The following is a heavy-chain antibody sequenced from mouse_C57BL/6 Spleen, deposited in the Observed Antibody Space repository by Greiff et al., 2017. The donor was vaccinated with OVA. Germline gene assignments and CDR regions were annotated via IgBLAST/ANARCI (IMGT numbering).Heavy chain of an antibody. CDR1: GYTFTSYW. CDR2: IHPNSGST. D-gene: IGHD2-1*01. J-gene: IGHJ4*01. Sequence: QVQLQQSGAELVKPGASVKLSCKASGYTFTSYWMHWVKQRPGQGLEWIGMIHPNSGSTNYNEKFKSKATLTVDKSSSTAYMQLSSLTSEDSAVYYCARSGNYPYAMDYWGQGTSVTVSS. V-gene: IGHV1-64*01. CDR3: ARSGNYPYAMDY.